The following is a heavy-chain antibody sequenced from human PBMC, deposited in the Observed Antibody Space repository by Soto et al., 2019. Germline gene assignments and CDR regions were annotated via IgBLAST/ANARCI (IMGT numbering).Heavy chain of an antibody. J-gene: IGHJ4*02. CDR2: IYYSGRT. Sequence: SETLSLTCTFDGGSIRRDGYYWSWVRPHPGKGLEYIGYIYYSGRTYYNPSLMSRVTISIDTSKNQFSLKLSSVTATDTAVYYCARQRTTVVTQAYFDHWGQGDLVTVSA. CDR1: GGSIRRDGYY. D-gene: IGHD2-21*02. V-gene: IGHV4-30-4*08. CDR3: ARQRTTVVTQAYFDH.